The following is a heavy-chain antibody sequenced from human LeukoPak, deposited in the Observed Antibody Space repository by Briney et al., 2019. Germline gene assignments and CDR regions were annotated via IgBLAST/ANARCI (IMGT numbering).Heavy chain of an antibody. D-gene: IGHD3-9*01. CDR1: GFIFSNYA. V-gene: IGHV3-23*01. J-gene: IGHJ6*03. CDR2: IRGSGGGT. CDR3: ATLTGDYSFSYYMDV. Sequence: PGGSLTLSCAASGFIFSNYAMSWVRQAPAKGLEWVSVIRGSGGGTYFADSVKGRFTISRDNSKNALYLQMNSLRAEDTATYYCATLTGDYSFSYYMDVWGKGTTVTVSS.